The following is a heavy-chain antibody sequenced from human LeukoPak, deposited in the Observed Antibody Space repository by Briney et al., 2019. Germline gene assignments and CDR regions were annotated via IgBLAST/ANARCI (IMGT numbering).Heavy chain of an antibody. CDR2: ISAYNGNT. Sequence: GASVKVSCKASGYTFTGNFIHWVRQAPGQGLEWMGWISAYNGNTHYAQKLQGRVTMTTDTSTSTVYMELRSLRSDDTAVYYCARGSPPRRNYDSRGYYSYYFDYWGQGTLVTVSS. V-gene: IGHV1-18*04. J-gene: IGHJ4*02. CDR3: ARGSPPRRNYDSRGYYSYYFDY. CDR1: GYTFTGNF. D-gene: IGHD3-22*01.